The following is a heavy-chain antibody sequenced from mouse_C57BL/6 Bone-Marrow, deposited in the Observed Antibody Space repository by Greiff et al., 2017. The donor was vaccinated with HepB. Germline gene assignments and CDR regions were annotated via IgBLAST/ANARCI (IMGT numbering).Heavy chain of an antibody. CDR1: GYSFTGYY. CDR2: INPSTGGT. D-gene: IGHD2-4*01. V-gene: IGHV1-42*01. J-gene: IGHJ2*01. Sequence: EVQVVESGPELVKPGASVKISCKASGYSFTGYYMNWVKQSPEKSLEWIGEINPSTGGTTYNQKFKAKATLTVDKSSSTAYMQLKSLTSEDSAVYYCARGGLRRGFYFDYWGQGTTLTVSS. CDR3: ARGGLRRGFYFDY.